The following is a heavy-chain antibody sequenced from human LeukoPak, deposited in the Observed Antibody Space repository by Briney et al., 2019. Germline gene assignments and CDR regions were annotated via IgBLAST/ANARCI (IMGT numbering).Heavy chain of an antibody. J-gene: IGHJ6*02. CDR1: GYTFTGYY. D-gene: IGHD6-6*01. V-gene: IGHV1-2*04. CDR3: ARGLAARPRSYYYYGMDV. Sequence: ASVKVPCKASGYTFTGYYMHWVRQAPGQGLEWMGWINPNSGGTNYAQKFQGWVTMTRDTSISTAYMELSRLRSDDTAVYYCARGLAARPRSYYYYGMDVWGQGTTVTVSS. CDR2: INPNSGGT.